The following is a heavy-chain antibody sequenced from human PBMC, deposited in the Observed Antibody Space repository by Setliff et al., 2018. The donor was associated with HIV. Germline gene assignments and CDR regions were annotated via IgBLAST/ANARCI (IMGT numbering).Heavy chain of an antibody. D-gene: IGHD6-19*01. CDR1: GGSISSGDYF. Sequence: SETLSLTCTVSGGSISSGDYFLSWIRQAPGKGLEWIGCIYSSGSAYYNPPIQRRVTISVDTSKNQASLKLHSMPAAGPAVYFCVRGPQWLVQKGRVYYFDYGGQGTLVTVSA. CDR2: IYSSGSA. CDR3: VRGPQWLVQKGRVYYFDY. J-gene: IGHJ4*02. V-gene: IGHV4-30-4*08.